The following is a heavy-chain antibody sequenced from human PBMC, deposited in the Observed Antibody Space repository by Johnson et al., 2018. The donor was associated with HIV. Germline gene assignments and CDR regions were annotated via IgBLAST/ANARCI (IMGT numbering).Heavy chain of an antibody. D-gene: IGHD6-13*01. CDR2: IRYDGSNE. V-gene: IGHV3-30*02. J-gene: IGHJ3*02. CDR3: ARGFEVAAGWGAFDI. CDR1: GFAFSSYG. Sequence: VQLVESGGGVVQPGGSLRLSCAASGFAFSSYGMHWVRQAPGKGLEWVTFIRYDGSNEYYADSVKGRFTISRQNAKNSLYLQMNSLRAGDTAVYYCARGFEVAAGWGAFDIWGQGTMVTVSS.